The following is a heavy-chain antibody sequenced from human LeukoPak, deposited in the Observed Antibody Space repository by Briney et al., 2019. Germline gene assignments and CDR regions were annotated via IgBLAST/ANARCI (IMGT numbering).Heavy chain of an antibody. J-gene: IGHJ4*02. CDR3: TYDSSGYTYFDY. CDR1: GFTFSSYE. D-gene: IGHD3-22*01. V-gene: IGHV3-48*03. CDR2: ISSSGSTI. Sequence: GGSLRLSCAASGFTFSSYEMNWVRQAPGKGLEWVSYISSSGSTIYYADSVKGRFTISRDNAKNSLYLQMNTLRAEDTAVYYCTYDSSGYTYFDYWGQGTLVTVSS.